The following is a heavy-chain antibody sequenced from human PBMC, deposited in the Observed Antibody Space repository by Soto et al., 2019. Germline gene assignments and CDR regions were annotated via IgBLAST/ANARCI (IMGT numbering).Heavy chain of an antibody. V-gene: IGHV4-39*01. Sequence: QLQLQESGPGLVKPSETLSLTCTVSGDSIRSSSYYWGWIRQSPGKGLEWIGSIYYIGNTSFNLSLKSRVTISVDTSKNQFSLKVSSVTAADTAVYYCARHGYSGYDLRPPGGMDVWGQGTTVTVSS. J-gene: IGHJ6*02. D-gene: IGHD5-12*01. CDR3: ARHGYSGYDLRPPGGMDV. CDR2: IYYIGNT. CDR1: GDSIRSSSYY.